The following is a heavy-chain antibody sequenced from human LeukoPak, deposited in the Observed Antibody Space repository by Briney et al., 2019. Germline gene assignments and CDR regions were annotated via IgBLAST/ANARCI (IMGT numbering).Heavy chain of an antibody. CDR2: ISYDGSNK. D-gene: IGHD6-6*01. J-gene: IGHJ4*02. Sequence: GRSLRLSCAASRFTFSSYAMHWVRQAPGKGLEWVAFISYDGSNKYYADSVKGRFTISRDNSKNTLYLQMNSLRAEDTAVYYCAREGAARPYYFDSWGQGTLVTVSS. CDR3: AREGAARPYYFDS. V-gene: IGHV3-30*04. CDR1: RFTFSSYA.